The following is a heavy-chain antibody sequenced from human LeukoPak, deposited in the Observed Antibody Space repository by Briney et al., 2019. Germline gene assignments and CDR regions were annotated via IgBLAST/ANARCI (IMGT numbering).Heavy chain of an antibody. Sequence: ASVKVSCKASGGTFSSYAISWVRQAPGQGLEWMGGIIPIFGTANYAQKFQGRVTITTDESTSTAYMELSSLRSEDTAVYYCARDRTYYGSGSYFGAWFDPWGQGTLVTVSS. J-gene: IGHJ5*02. CDR2: IIPIFGTA. CDR3: ARDRTYYGSGSYFGAWFDP. CDR1: GGTFSSYA. V-gene: IGHV1-69*05. D-gene: IGHD3-10*01.